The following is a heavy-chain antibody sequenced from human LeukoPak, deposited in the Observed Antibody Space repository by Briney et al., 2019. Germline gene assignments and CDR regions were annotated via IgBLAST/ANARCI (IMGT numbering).Heavy chain of an antibody. CDR2: MNPNSGNT. CDR3: ARQLEGGGFDY. Sequence: ASVKVSCKASGGTFSSYAISWVRQAPGQGLEWMGWMNPNSGNTGYAQKFQGRVTMTRNTSISTAYMELSSLRSEDTAVYYCARQLEGGGFDYWGQGTLVTVSS. CDR1: GGTFSSYA. V-gene: IGHV1-8*02. J-gene: IGHJ4*02. D-gene: IGHD6-6*01.